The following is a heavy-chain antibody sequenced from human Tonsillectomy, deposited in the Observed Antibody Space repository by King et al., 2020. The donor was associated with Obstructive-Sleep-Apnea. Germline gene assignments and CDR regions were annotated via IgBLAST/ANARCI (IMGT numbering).Heavy chain of an antibody. D-gene: IGHD3-16*02. CDR1: GGSISSYY. J-gene: IGHJ4*02. CDR3: ARVQITFGGVIVKGDS. CDR2: IYDTGNS. Sequence: QVQLQESGPGLVKPSETLSLTCSVSGGSISSYYWSWFRQPPGKGLEWIGYIYDTGNSNYNPPLRSRVTISLDTSKNQCSLRLTSVTAADTAVYYCARVQITFGGVIVKGDSWGQGTLVTVSS. V-gene: IGHV4-59*01.